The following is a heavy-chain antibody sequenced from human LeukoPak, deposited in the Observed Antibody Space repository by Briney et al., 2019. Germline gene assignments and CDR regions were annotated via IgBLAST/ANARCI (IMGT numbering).Heavy chain of an antibody. J-gene: IGHJ4*02. Sequence: GGSLRLSCAASGFTFSSYWMHWVRQAPGKGLEWVSYITRSSSAIYYADSVKGRFTISRDNAKNSLYLQMNNLRDEDTAVYYCARESSIDYWGQGTLVTVSS. CDR3: ARESSIDY. CDR2: ITRSSSAI. V-gene: IGHV3-48*02. CDR1: GFTFSSYW.